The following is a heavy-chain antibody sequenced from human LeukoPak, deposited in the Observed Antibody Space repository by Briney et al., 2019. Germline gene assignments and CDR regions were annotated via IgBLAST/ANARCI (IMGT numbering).Heavy chain of an antibody. V-gene: IGHV3-21*01. Sequence: PGGSLRLSCAASGFTFSSYNMNWVRQAPGKGLEWVSCISSSTSDIFYADSVKGRFTISRDNAKSSLYLQMNSLRAEDTAVYYCARGRGWPPSFDYWGQGTLVTVSS. J-gene: IGHJ4*02. D-gene: IGHD6-19*01. CDR2: ISSSTSDI. CDR1: GFTFSSYN. CDR3: ARGRGWPPSFDY.